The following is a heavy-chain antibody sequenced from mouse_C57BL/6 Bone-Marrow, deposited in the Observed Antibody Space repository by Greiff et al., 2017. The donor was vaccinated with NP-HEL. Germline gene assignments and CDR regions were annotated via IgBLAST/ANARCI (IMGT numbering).Heavy chain of an antibody. CDR1: GFTFSSYA. CDR3: ARDDGYD. D-gene: IGHD2-3*01. J-gene: IGHJ2*01. Sequence: EVQVVESGGGLVKPGGSLKLSCAASGFTFSSYAMSWVRPTPEKRLEWVATISDGGSYTYYPDNVKGRFTIARDNAKNNLYLQMSHLKSEDTAMYYCARDDGYDWGQGTTLTVSS. CDR2: ISDGGSYT. V-gene: IGHV5-4*01.